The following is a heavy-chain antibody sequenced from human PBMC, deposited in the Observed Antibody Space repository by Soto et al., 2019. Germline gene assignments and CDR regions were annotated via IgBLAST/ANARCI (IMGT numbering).Heavy chain of an antibody. J-gene: IGHJ5*02. CDR1: GGSVSSGSYD. CDR3: ARGRRMQYRSSSQFDP. D-gene: IGHD6-6*01. CDR2: VDYSGST. Sequence: SETLSLTCTVSGGSVSSGSYDWSWIRQPPGKGLEWIGYVDYSGSTTYNPSLKSRLTISVGTSKKQFSLKLTSVTAADTAVYYCARGRRMQYRSSSQFDPWGQGTLVTVSS. V-gene: IGHV4-61*01.